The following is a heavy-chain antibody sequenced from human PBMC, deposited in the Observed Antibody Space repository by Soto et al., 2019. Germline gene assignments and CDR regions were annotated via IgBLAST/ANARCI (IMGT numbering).Heavy chain of an antibody. V-gene: IGHV1-2*02. D-gene: IGHD2-15*01. CDR3: ARSAEDCSGGSCYRDFDY. CDR1: GYTXTGYY. J-gene: IGHJ4*02. CDR2: INPNSGGT. Sequence: ASVKVSCKASGYTXTGYYMHWVRQAPGQGLEWMGWINPNSGGTNYAQKFQGRVTMTRDTSTSTAYMELRSLRSDDTAVYYCARSAEDCSGGSCYRDFDYWGQGTLVTVSS.